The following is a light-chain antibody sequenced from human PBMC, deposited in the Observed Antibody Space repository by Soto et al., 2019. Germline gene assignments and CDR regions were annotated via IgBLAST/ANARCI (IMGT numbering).Light chain of an antibody. J-gene: IGLJ2*01. V-gene: IGLV1-44*01. Sequence: QSVLTQPPSASGTPGQTMAISCAGGSSNIGSHSVNWYQQLPGTAPRLLIYSNTQRPSGVPDRFSGSKSGTSASLAISGLQPEYEGDYYCAAWDHSLNGVVFGGGTKLTVL. CDR1: SSNIGSHS. CDR3: AAWDHSLNGVV. CDR2: SNT.